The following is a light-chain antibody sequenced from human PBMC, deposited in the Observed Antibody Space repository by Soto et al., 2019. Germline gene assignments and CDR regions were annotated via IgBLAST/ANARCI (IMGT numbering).Light chain of an antibody. CDR2: DVS. Sequence: QSALTQPASMSGSPGQSITISCTGTSSDVGGYDYVSWYQQHPGEGPKLMIYDVSNRPSGVSNRFSGSKSGNTASLTISGLQAEDEADYYCSSYTSSSTYVFGSGTKLTVL. V-gene: IGLV2-14*01. CDR3: SSYTSSSTYV. CDR1: SSDVGGYDY. J-gene: IGLJ1*01.